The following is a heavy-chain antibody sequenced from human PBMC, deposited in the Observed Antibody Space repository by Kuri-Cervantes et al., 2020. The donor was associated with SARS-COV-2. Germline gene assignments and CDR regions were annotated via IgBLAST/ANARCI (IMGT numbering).Heavy chain of an antibody. D-gene: IGHD7-27*01. V-gene: IGHV3-53*01. Sequence: GESLKISCAASGFTVSSNYMSWVRQAPGKGLEWVSVIYSGGSTYYADSVKGRFTISRDNSKNTLYLQMNSLRAEDTAVYYCARDFSGRLTGDHYYYYYMDVWGKGTTVTVSS. CDR1: GFTVSSNY. CDR3: ARDFSGRLTGDHYYYYYMDV. J-gene: IGHJ6*03. CDR2: IYSGGST.